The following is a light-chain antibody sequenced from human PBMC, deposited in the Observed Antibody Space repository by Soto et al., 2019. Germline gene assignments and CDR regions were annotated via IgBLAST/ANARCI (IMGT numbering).Light chain of an antibody. CDR2: LEGSGNY. CDR3: ETWGSNIRL. Sequence: QPVLTQSSSASASLGSSVKPTCTLSSGHSSYIIAWHQQQPGKAPRYLMKLEGSGNYNKGSGVPDRFSGSSSGADRYLTISSLQSEDEADYYCETWGSNIRLFGGGTKVTVL. V-gene: IGLV4-60*03. CDR1: SGHSSYI. J-gene: IGLJ3*02.